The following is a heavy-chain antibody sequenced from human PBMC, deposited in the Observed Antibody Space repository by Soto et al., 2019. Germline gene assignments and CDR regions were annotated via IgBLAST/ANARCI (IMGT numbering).Heavy chain of an antibody. V-gene: IGHV3-21*01. CDR2: ISSSSSYI. CDR1: GFTFSSYS. D-gene: IGHD1-26*01. CDR3: ARDGGRLVGATKAPSTNWFDP. Sequence: EVQLVESGGGLVQPGGSLRLSCAASGFTFSSYSMNWVRQAPGKGLEWVSSISSSSSYIYYADSVKGRFTISRDNAKNSLYLQMNSLRAEDTAVYYCARDGGRLVGATKAPSTNWFDPWGQGTLVTVSS. J-gene: IGHJ5*02.